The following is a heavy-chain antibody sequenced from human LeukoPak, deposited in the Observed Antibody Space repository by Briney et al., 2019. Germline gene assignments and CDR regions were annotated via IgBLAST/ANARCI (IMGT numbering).Heavy chain of an antibody. J-gene: IGHJ1*01. Sequence: GGSLRLSCATSGFTVSANYMTWVRQAPGKGLEWVSVIYNDGSTYYADSVKGRFTISRDNAKNSLYLQMNSLRTEDTALYYCAHTVTPRYFQFWGQGTLVTVSS. CDR2: IYNDGST. CDR3: AHTVTPRYFQF. D-gene: IGHD4-17*01. V-gene: IGHV3-53*01. CDR1: GFTVSANY.